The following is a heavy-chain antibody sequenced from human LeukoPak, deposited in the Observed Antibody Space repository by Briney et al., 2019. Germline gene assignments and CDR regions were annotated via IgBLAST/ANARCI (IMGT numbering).Heavy chain of an antibody. J-gene: IGHJ4*02. V-gene: IGHV1-2*02. CDR2: INPNSGGT. D-gene: IGHD3-10*01. Sequence: ASVKVSCKASGYTFTGYYMHWVRQAPGQGLEWMGWINPNSGGTNYAQKFQGRVTMTRDTSISTAYMELSRLRSGDTAVYYCARAGWFGELTPIDYWGQGTLVTVSS. CDR1: GYTFTGYY. CDR3: ARAGWFGELTPIDY.